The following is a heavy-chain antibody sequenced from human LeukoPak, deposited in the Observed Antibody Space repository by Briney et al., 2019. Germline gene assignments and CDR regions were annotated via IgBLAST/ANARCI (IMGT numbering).Heavy chain of an antibody. CDR1: VGSISSYY. J-gene: IGHJ4*02. CDR3: ARSGRNWSTGYYFDY. D-gene: IGHD1-1*01. CDR2: IYYSGST. Sequence: KTSETLSLTCTVSVGSISSYYWSWIRQPPGKGLEWIGYIYYSGSTNYNPSLKSRVTISVDTSKNQFPLNLSSVTAAISAVYYCARSGRNWSTGYYFDYWGQGALVTVSS. V-gene: IGHV4-59*01.